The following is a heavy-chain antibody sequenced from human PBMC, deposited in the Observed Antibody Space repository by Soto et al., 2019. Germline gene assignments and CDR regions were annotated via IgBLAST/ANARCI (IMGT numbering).Heavy chain of an antibody. Sequence: QAQLQQGGTGLVKPSETLSLTCAVYGGSLSGNYWGWIRQPPGKGLEWIGETHHSGSTAYNPSLKSRVTISVDTSRNQFSLKLNSVTAADTAVYYCARTTAAIHLNYWSQGTLVTVSS. J-gene: IGHJ4*02. CDR3: ARTTAAIHLNY. D-gene: IGHD2-21*02. CDR2: THHSGST. V-gene: IGHV4-34*01. CDR1: GGSLSGNY.